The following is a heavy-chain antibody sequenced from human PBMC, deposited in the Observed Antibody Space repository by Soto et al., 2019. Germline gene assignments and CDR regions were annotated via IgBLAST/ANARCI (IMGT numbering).Heavy chain of an antibody. CDR1: GFTFSSYG. CDR3: AGYSSGWYHGY. D-gene: IGHD6-19*01. J-gene: IGHJ4*02. V-gene: IGHV3-33*01. Sequence: GGSLRLSCAASGFTFSSYGMHWVRQAPGKGLEWVAVIWYDGSNKYYADSVKGRFTISRDNSKNTLYRQMNSLRAEDTAVYYCAGYSSGWYHGYWGQGTLVTVSS. CDR2: IWYDGSNK.